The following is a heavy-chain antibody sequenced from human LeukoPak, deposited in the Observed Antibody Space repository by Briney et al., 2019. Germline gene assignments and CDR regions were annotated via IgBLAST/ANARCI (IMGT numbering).Heavy chain of an antibody. D-gene: IGHD5/OR15-5a*01. Sequence: GGSLRLSCVASGFTFSTYWMHWVRQAPGKGLVWVSRINDDGSRAEYADSVKGRFTISRDNAKNTLYLQMNSLRAEDTAVYYCARGGLDGQDYWGQGTLVTVSS. J-gene: IGHJ4*02. CDR1: GFTFSTYW. CDR2: INDDGSRA. V-gene: IGHV3-74*01. CDR3: ARGGLDGQDY.